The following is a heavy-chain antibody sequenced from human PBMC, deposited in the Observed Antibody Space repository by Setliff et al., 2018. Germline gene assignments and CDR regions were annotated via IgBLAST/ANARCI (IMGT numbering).Heavy chain of an antibody. Sequence: GGSLRLSCAASGFTFSTHSMNWVRQAPGKGLEWVSSISRSSTYIYYADSMKGRFTISRDNAKNSLYLQMNSLRAEDTAVYYCARDRDGYNIFDYWGQGTLVTVSS. CDR2: ISRSSTYI. D-gene: IGHD5-12*01. CDR3: ARDRDGYNIFDY. J-gene: IGHJ4*02. CDR1: GFTFSTHS. V-gene: IGHV3-21*01.